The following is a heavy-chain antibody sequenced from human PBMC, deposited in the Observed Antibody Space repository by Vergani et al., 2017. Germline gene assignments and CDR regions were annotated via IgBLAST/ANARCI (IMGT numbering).Heavy chain of an antibody. J-gene: IGHJ4*02. V-gene: IGHV1-46*03. CDR3: ARKVNSHFDY. CDR2: INPHDGSA. CDR1: GYTFTSYY. D-gene: IGHD5-24*01. Sequence: QVQLVQSGAEVKKPGASVKVSCRASGYTFTSYYIYWLRQAPGQGLEWMAIINPHDGSANYAQKFQGRITMTKDTSTNTVYMEMSILTSADTAVYYCARKVNSHFDYWGQGTLVTVSS.